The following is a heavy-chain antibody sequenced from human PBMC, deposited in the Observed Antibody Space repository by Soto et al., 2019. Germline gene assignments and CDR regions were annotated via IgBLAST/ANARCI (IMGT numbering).Heavy chain of an antibody. J-gene: IGHJ4*02. CDR1: GASITDYY. Sequence: SETLSLTCTVSGASITDYYWSWIRQPPGKGLEWIGYIYYSESTNYGSTNYSLSLRSRVTISVDTSKNQFSLNLNSVIAADTTVYYCAKDRRSDRYGGLDSWGRGALVTVSS. D-gene: IGHD4-17*01. CDR3: AKDRRSDRYGGLDS. CDR2: IYYSESTNYGST. V-gene: IGHV4-59*01.